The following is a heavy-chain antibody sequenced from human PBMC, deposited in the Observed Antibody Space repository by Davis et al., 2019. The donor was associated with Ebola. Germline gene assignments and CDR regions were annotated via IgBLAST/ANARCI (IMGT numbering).Heavy chain of an antibody. CDR2: IRYDGSNK. J-gene: IGHJ4*01. CDR3: ARGPSTGNSFSY. V-gene: IGHV3-30*02. Sequence: GGSLRLSCAASGFTFSSYGMHRVRQAPGKGLEWVAFIRYDGSNKYYADSVKARFTISRDNSKNTLSLQMNGLRAEDTAVYYCARGPSTGNSFSYWGRGTLVTVSS. CDR1: GFTFSSYG. D-gene: IGHD4-23*01.